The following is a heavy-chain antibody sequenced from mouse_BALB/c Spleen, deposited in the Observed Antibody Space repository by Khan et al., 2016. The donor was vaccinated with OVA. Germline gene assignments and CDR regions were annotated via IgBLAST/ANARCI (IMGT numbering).Heavy chain of an antibody. Sequence: EVQLQESGPGLVKPSQSLSLTCTVTGYSITSDYAWNWTRQFPGNKLEWMGYISYSGSTSYNPSLKSRIPITRDTSKNQFFLQLNSVTTEDTATYYCARDYGSSYYYFDYWGQGTTLTVSS. CDR3: ARDYGSSYYYFDY. V-gene: IGHV3-2*02. D-gene: IGHD1-1*01. CDR1: GYSITSDYA. CDR2: ISYSGST. J-gene: IGHJ2*01.